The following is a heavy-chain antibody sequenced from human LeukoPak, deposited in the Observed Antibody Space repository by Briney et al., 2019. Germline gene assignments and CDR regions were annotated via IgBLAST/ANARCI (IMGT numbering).Heavy chain of an antibody. CDR1: GGSVSSGISY. CDR2: ISDSGGS. CDR3: ARDQGIYNHRIIDS. D-gene: IGHD5-12*01. Sequence: PSETLPLTCSVSGGSVSSGISYWSWIRQPPGEGLEWIAYISDSGGSDYNPSLRGRVTISLDTSKNQFSLRLTSVTAADTAVYYCARDQGIYNHRIIDSWGQGTLVTVSS. J-gene: IGHJ4*02. V-gene: IGHV4-61*01.